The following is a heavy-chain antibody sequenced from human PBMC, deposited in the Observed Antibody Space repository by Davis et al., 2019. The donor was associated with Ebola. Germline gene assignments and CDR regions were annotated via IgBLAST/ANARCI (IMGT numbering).Heavy chain of an antibody. CDR1: GFTFSSYS. CDR2: ISSSSSYI. J-gene: IGHJ3*02. CDR3: ARDLTDYGVPQDAFDI. Sequence: GESLKISCAASGFTFSSYSMNWVRQAPGKGLEWVSSISSSSSYIYYADSVKGRFTISRDNAKNSLYLQMNSLRAEDTAVYYCARDLTDYGVPQDAFDIWGQGTMVTVSS. D-gene: IGHD4-17*01. V-gene: IGHV3-21*01.